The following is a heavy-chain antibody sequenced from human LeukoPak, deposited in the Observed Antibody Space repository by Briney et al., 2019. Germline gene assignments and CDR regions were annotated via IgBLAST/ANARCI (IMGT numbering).Heavy chain of an antibody. CDR2: IKQDGSVK. D-gene: IGHD3-10*01. V-gene: IGHV3-7*02. Sequence: GGSLRLSCAASGFTFSSYWMNWVRQAPGKGLEWVANIKQDGSVKYYVDSVKGRFTISRDNAKNSLYLQMNSLRAEDTAVYYCASGSGIYPYWGQGTLVTVSS. J-gene: IGHJ4*02. CDR1: GFTFSSYW. CDR3: ASGSGIYPY.